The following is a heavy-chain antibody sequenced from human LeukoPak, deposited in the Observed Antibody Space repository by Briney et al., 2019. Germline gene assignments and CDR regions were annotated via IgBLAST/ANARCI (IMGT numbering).Heavy chain of an antibody. D-gene: IGHD3-3*01. CDR1: GGSISSYY. V-gene: IGHV4-59*01. CDR3: ARVGANYDFWSGYYFDRYYFDY. J-gene: IGHJ4*02. CDR2: IYYSGST. Sequence: PSETLSLTCTVSGGSISSYYWSWIRQPAGKGLEWIGYIYYSGSTNYNPSLKSRVTISVDTSKNQFSLKLSSVTAADTAVYYCARVGANYDFWSGYYFDRYYFDYWGQGTLVTVSS.